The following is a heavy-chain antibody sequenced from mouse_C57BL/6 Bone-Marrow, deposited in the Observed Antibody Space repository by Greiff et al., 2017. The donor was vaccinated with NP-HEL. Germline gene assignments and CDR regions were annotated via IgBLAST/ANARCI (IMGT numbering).Heavy chain of an antibody. Sequence: QVQLQQSGAELVKPGASVKMSCTASGYTFTTYPIEWMKQSHGQCLEWIGNFHPYNDDTKYNEKFKGKATLTAEKSSSTVYLDLSRLTSDDSAVYCSARRSNFDYAMDYWGQGTSVTGSS. V-gene: IGHV1-47*01. D-gene: IGHD1-1*01. CDR3: ARRSNFDYAMDY. CDR1: GYTFTTYP. J-gene: IGHJ4*01. CDR2: FHPYNDDT.